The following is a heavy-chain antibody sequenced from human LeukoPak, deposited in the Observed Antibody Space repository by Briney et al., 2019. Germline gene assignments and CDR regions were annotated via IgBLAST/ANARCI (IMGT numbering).Heavy chain of an antibody. D-gene: IGHD3-10*01. V-gene: IGHV3-7*01. Sequence: GGSLRLSCAASGFTLSSYWMSWIRQAPGKGLEWVANINQDGSGTDYVDSVKGRFTLSRANAKNSLYLQMNSLRAEDTAVYYCARVTGLVDYWGQGTLVTVSS. CDR3: ARVTGLVDY. CDR2: INQDGSGT. J-gene: IGHJ4*02. CDR1: GFTLSSYW.